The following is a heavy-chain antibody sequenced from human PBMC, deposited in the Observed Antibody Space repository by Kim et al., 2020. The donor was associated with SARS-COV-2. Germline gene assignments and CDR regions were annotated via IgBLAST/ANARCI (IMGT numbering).Heavy chain of an antibody. CDR3: ARDGARVAAPYGMDV. CDR2: INPNSGGT. Sequence: ASVKVSCKASGYTFTGYYMHWVRQAPGQGLEWMGWINPNSGGTNYAQKFQGWVTMTRDTSISTAYMELSRLRSDDTAVYYCARDGARVAAPYGMDVWGQGTTVTVSS. J-gene: IGHJ6*02. V-gene: IGHV1-2*04. D-gene: IGHD2-15*01. CDR1: GYTFTGYY.